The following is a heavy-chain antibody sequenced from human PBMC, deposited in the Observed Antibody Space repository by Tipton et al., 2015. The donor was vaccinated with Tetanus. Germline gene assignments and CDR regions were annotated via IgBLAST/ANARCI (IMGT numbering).Heavy chain of an antibody. Sequence: LRLSCTVSGDSVRSGSYYWSWIRQPPGKELEWIGYIDYSGSTNYNPSLKSRLIISADTSKNQFSPRLSSVTAADTAVYYCARWGDASGSTNLYAFDIWGQGTMVSVSS. J-gene: IGHJ3*02. V-gene: IGHV4-61*01. CDR2: IDYSGST. CDR3: ARWGDASGSTNLYAFDI. D-gene: IGHD3-10*01. CDR1: GDSVRSGSYY.